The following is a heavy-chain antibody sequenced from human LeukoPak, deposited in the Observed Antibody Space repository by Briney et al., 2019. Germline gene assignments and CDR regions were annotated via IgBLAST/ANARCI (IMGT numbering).Heavy chain of an antibody. V-gene: IGHV3-74*01. D-gene: IGHD4/OR15-4a*01. Sequence: PGGSLRLSCEASGFPFNSFWMHWVRQAPGKGLVWVSDMNEYSTTIRYADSVKGRFTISRDNAKSILYLQMNNLRAEDTAMYFCARGGANPVDHWGQGTLVTVSS. J-gene: IGHJ4*02. CDR3: ARGGANPVDH. CDR2: MNEYSTTI. CDR1: GFPFNSFW.